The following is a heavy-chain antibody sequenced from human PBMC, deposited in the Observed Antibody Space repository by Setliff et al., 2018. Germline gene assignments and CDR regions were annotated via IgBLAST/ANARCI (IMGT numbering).Heavy chain of an antibody. Sequence: GGSLRLSCAASGFTVSANDMSWVRQAPGKGLEWLASINPHGSEKYYADSVKGRFTISRDNAKNSLYLQMNSLRSDDTAVYYCARDPPGMNAFDIWGHGTMVTVSS. CDR3: ARDPPGMNAFDI. CDR1: GFTVSAND. V-gene: IGHV3-7*01. J-gene: IGHJ3*02. CDR2: INPHGSEK. D-gene: IGHD6-13*01.